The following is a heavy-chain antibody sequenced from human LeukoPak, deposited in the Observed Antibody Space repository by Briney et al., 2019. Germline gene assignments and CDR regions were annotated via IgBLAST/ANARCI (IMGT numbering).Heavy chain of an antibody. V-gene: IGHV4-39*01. CDR3: ARHWKAARPFDY. CDR2: IYYSGST. D-gene: IGHD6-6*01. J-gene: IGHJ4*02. CDR1: GGSISSSSYC. Sequence: SETLSLTCTVSGGSISSSSYCWGWIRQPPGKGLEWIGSIYYSGSTYYNPSLKSRVTISVDTSKNQFSLKLSSVTAADTAVCYCARHWKAARPFDYWGQGTLVTVSS.